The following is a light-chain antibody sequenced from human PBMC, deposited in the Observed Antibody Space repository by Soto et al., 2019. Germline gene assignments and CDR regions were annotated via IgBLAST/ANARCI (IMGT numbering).Light chain of an antibody. CDR3: SSHTNTNTRV. CDR1: SSDVGGYDY. V-gene: IGLV2-14*03. J-gene: IGLJ3*02. CDR2: DVT. Sequence: QSALTQPASVSGSPGQSITISCTGTSSDVGGYDYVSWYQQHPDKAPKLLIYDVTNRPSGVSNRFSGSKSDNTASLTISGLQAEDEAVYYCSSHTNTNTRVFGGGTKLTVL.